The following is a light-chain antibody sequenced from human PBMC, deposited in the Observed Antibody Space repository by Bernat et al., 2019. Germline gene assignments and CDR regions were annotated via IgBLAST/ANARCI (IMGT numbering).Light chain of an antibody. CDR3: QAWDSSTYV. Sequence: SYELTQPPSVSVSPGQTASITCSGDKLGDKYACWYQQKPGQSPVLVIYQDSKRPSGIPERFSGSNSGNTATLTISGTQAMEEADYYCQAWDSSTYVFVTGTKVTVL. CDR1: KLGDKY. J-gene: IGLJ1*01. CDR2: QDS. V-gene: IGLV3-1*01.